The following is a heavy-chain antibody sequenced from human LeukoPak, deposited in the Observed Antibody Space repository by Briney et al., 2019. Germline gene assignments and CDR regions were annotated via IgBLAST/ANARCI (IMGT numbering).Heavy chain of an antibody. D-gene: IGHD1-1*01. CDR3: ARESHETREDY. CDR1: GYTFTSYG. J-gene: IGHJ4*02. Sequence: GASVKVSCKASGYTFTSYGISWVRQAPGQGLEWMGWISANNGDTDYPPKLRDRVTMTTDTYTSTAYMELRSLRSDDTAMYYCARESHETREDYWGQGTLVTVSS. V-gene: IGHV1-18*01. CDR2: ISANNGDT.